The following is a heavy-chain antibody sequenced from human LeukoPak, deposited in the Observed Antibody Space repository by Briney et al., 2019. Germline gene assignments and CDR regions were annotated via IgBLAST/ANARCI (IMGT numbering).Heavy chain of an antibody. CDR2: IYSSGST. V-gene: IGHV4-4*07. CDR1: GASISAFH. Sequence: KPSETLSLTCTVSGASISAFHWTWFRQPAGKGLEWIGLIYSSGSTLFNPSLKSRVAMSVDLTKNQLSLKLTSVTAADTAMYYCARKDGDYWGQGTLVTVSS. J-gene: IGHJ4*02. CDR3: ARKDGDY.